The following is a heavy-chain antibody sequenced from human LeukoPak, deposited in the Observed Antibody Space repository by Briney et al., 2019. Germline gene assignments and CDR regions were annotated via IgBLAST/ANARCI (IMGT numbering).Heavy chain of an antibody. D-gene: IGHD6-19*01. CDR1: GGSISSYY. V-gene: IGHV4-59*08. CDR2: IYYSGST. CDR3: ARSDGYSSGWFTHYYYYGMDV. J-gene: IGHJ6*02. Sequence: KTSETLSLACTVSGGSISSYYWSWIRQPPGKGLEWIGYIYYSGSTNYNPSLKSRVTISVDTSKNQFSLKLSSVTAADTAVYYCARSDGYSSGWFTHYYYYGMDVWGQGTTVTVSS.